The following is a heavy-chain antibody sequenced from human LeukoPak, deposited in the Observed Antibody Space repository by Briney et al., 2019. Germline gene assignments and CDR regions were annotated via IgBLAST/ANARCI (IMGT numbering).Heavy chain of an antibody. V-gene: IGHV3-30*03. CDR1: GFTFSSYS. D-gene: IGHD2-8*01. CDR2: ISYDGSNK. CDR3: AREANGVCHY. Sequence: GGSLRLSCAASGFTFSSYSMNWVRQAPGKGLEWVAVISYDGSNKYYADSVKGRFTISGDNSKNTLYLQMNSLRAEDTAVYYCAREANGVCHYWGQGTLVTVSS. J-gene: IGHJ4*02.